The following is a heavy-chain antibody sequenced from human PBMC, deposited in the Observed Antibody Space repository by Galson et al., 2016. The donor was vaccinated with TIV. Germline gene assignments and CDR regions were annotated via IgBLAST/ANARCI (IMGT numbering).Heavy chain of an antibody. CDR3: ARVSSALSATHDD. CDR2: ISSSSEYI. D-gene: IGHD2-15*01. CDR1: GITFNTYT. V-gene: IGHV3-21*06. J-gene: IGHJ4*02. Sequence: SLRLSCAASGITFNTYTLTWVRQAPGKGLEWVSSISSSSEYIYYADSVKGRFTISRDNAKNSLYLQMNSLRAEDTAGYFCARVSSALSATHDDWGQGTLVAVSS.